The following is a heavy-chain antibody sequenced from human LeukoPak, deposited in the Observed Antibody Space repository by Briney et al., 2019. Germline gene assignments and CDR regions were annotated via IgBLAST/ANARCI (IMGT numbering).Heavy chain of an antibody. CDR2: INHSGST. V-gene: IGHV4-34*01. Sequence: PSETLSLTCAVYGGSFSNYYWSWIRQPPGKGLEWIGEINHSGSTNYNPSLKSRVTISVDTSKNQFSLKPSSVTAADTAVYYCAREGHTLTTVGAWGQGTLVTVSS. CDR3: AREGHTLTTVGA. J-gene: IGHJ5*02. CDR1: GGSFSNYY. D-gene: IGHD4-23*01.